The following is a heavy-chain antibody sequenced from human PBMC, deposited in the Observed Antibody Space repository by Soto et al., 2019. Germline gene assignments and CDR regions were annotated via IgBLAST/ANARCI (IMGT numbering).Heavy chain of an antibody. D-gene: IGHD3-16*01. Sequence: QVQLVQSGAEVKKPGASVKVSCKASGYTFTSYGISWVRQAPGQGPEWMGWISAYNGNTNYAQKLQGRVTMTTDTSTGTSYKGPRIRSTYDPALFFCARDSPPVYHWGQGTLVTGPS. J-gene: IGHJ5*02. CDR2: ISAYNGNT. CDR3: ARDSPPVYH. CDR1: GYTFTSYG. V-gene: IGHV1-18*01.